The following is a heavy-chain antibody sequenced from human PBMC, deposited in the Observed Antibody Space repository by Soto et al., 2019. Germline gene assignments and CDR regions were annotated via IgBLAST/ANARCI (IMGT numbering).Heavy chain of an antibody. Sequence: GGSLRLSCSASGFNFGACAMSWVRQAPGKGLEWVGFIRRMAYGGITDYAASVKGRFSISRGDSKSIVYLQMNSLEIEDTAVYYCTRSLAIDFDSWGQGTLVTVSS. V-gene: IGHV3-49*04. CDR1: GFNFGACA. CDR3: TRSLAIDFDS. CDR2: IRRMAYGGIT. J-gene: IGHJ4*02.